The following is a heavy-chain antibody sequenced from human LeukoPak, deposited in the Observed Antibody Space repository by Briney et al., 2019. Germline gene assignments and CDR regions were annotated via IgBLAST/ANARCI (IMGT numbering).Heavy chain of an antibody. CDR1: GGSISSYY. Sequence: SETLSLTCTVSGGSISSYYWSCIRQPPGKGLEWIGYIYYSGSTNYNPSLKSRVTISVDTSKNQFSLKLSSVTAADTAVYYCARAGRLVTDAFDIWGQGTMVTVSS. CDR3: ARAGRLVTDAFDI. V-gene: IGHV4-59*01. J-gene: IGHJ3*02. CDR2: IYYSGST. D-gene: IGHD3-10*01.